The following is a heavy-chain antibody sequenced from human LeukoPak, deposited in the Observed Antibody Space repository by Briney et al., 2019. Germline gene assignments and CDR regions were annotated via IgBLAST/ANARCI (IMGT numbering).Heavy chain of an antibody. CDR2: ISAYNGNT. J-gene: IGHJ3*02. V-gene: IGHV1-18*01. CDR3: ARDTGKLYPHDRFAFDI. CDR1: GYTFTSYG. D-gene: IGHD2-2*02. Sequence: ASVKVSCKASGYTFTSYGISWVRQAPGQGLEWMGWISAYNGNTNYAQKLQGRVTMTTDTSTSTAYMELRSLRSDDTAVYYCARDTGKLYPHDRFAFDIWGQGTMVTVSS.